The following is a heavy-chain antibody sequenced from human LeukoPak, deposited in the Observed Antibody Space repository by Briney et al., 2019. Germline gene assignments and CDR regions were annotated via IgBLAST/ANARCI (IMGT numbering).Heavy chain of an antibody. V-gene: IGHV1-2*02. CDR3: AREYGDYVFGFDY. Sequence: ASVKVSCKASRYTFTGYYMHWVRQAPGQGLEWMGWINPNSGGTNYAQKFQGRVTMTRDTSISTAYMELSRLRSDDTAVYYCAREYGDYVFGFDYWGQGTLVTVSS. J-gene: IGHJ4*02. CDR2: INPNSGGT. CDR1: RYTFTGYY. D-gene: IGHD4-17*01.